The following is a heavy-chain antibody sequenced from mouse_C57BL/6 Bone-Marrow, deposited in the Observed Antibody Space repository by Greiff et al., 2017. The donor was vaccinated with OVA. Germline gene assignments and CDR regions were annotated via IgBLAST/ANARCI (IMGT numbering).Heavy chain of an antibody. D-gene: IGHD4-1*01. Sequence: EVKLVESGGGLVKPGGSLKLSCAASGFTFSSYAMSWVRQTPEKRLEWVATISDGGSYTYYPDNVKGRFTISRENAKNNLYLQMSHLKSEETAMYYCARNCDSYYFDYWGQGTTLTVSS. CDR3: ARNCDSYYFDY. CDR1: GFTFSSYA. V-gene: IGHV5-4*03. CDR2: ISDGGSYT. J-gene: IGHJ2*01.